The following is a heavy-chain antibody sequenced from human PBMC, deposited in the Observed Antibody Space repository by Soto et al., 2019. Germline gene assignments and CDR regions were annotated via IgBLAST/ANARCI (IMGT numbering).Heavy chain of an antibody. Sequence: PGGSLRLSCAASGFTVSNNDMSWARQAPGKGLEWVSVIYSGGSTYYADSLKDRFTITRDNSKNTLYIQMNTVRAEDTAVYYCARDGQDRSGYPFDYWGQGTLVTVSS. D-gene: IGHD3-22*01. V-gene: IGHV3-53*01. J-gene: IGHJ4*02. CDR2: IYSGGST. CDR1: GFTVSNND. CDR3: ARDGQDRSGYPFDY.